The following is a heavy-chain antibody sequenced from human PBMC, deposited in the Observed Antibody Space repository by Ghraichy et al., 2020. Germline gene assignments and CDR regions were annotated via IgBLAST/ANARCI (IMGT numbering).Heavy chain of an antibody. CDR2: ISSSSSDI. CDR1: GFTFSSYR. V-gene: IGHV3-21*01. Sequence: GGSLRLSCAASGFTFSSYRMNWVRQAPGKGLEWVSCISSSSSDIYYADSVKGRFTISRDNAKNSLYLQMNSLRAEDTAVYYCVRDFDWVFNLWGQGTLVTVSS. CDR3: VRDFDWVFNL. D-gene: IGHD3-9*01. J-gene: IGHJ3*01.